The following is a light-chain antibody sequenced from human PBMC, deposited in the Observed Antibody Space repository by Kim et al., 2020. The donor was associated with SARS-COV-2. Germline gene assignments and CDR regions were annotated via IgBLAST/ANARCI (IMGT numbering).Light chain of an antibody. CDR3: QQYNNGPPFT. CDR1: QSVGNH. CDR2: AAF. V-gene: IGKV3-15*01. J-gene: IGKJ2*01. Sequence: EVMLTQSPATLYVSPGERVTLSCRASQSVGNHVAWYQQKPDQPPRLLIYAAFTRPTDVPVRFSGSGSGTEFTLTISSLQSEDFAVYFCQQYNNGPPFTFGQGTKLEIK.